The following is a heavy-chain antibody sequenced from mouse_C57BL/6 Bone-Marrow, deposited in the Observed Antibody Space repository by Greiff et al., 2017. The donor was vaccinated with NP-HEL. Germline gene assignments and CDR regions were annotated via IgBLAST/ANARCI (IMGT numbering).Heavy chain of an antibody. CDR2: IWSGGST. J-gene: IGHJ4*01. D-gene: IGHD2-4*01. V-gene: IGHV2-2*01. Sequence: QVQLKESGPGLVQPSQSLSITCTVSGFSLTSYGVHWVRQSPGKGLEWLGVIWSGGSTDYNAAFISRLSISKDNSKSQVFFKMNSLQADDTAIYYCARIRTMITTAYYYAMDYWGQGTSVTVSS. CDR1: GFSLTSYG. CDR3: ARIRTMITTAYYYAMDY.